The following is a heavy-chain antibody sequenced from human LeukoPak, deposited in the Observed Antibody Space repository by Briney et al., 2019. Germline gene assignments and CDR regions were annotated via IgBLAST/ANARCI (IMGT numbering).Heavy chain of an antibody. D-gene: IGHD3-10*01. CDR3: ATEDRVMVRGVRHAFDI. CDR2: FDPDDGET. CDR1: GYTLTELS. V-gene: IGHV1-24*01. J-gene: IGHJ3*02. Sequence: ASVKVSCKVSGYTLTELSMHWVRQAPGKGLEWMGRFDPDDGETIYAQKFQGRITMTEDTSTDTAYMELRSLRSEDTAVYYCATEDRVMVRGVRHAFDIWGQGTMVTVSS.